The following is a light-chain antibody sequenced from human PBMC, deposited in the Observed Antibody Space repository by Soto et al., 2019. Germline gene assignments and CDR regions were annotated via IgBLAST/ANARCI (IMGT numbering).Light chain of an antibody. Sequence: ETLMTQSPATLSVSPRERATLSCRASQSVNNNLAWYQQKLCQAPRVLIYGASTRATGIPARFTGSGSGTEFILTITSLQSEDSAVYYCQEYNTWPWTFGQGTKVEFK. CDR2: GAS. V-gene: IGKV3-15*01. CDR1: QSVNNN. J-gene: IGKJ1*01. CDR3: QEYNTWPWT.